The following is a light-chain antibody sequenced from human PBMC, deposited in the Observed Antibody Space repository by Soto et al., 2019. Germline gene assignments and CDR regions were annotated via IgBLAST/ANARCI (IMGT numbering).Light chain of an antibody. CDR2: DTS. J-gene: IGKJ4*01. CDR1: QSVSDY. CDR3: QLRTNWLT. Sequence: EIVLTQSPATLSLSPGERATLSCRASQSVSDYIAWYQQKPGQAPRLLIYDTSNRATGVPARFSGSGSGTDFTLTISNLEPEDFAVYYCQLRTNWLTFGGGTKVEIK. V-gene: IGKV3-11*01.